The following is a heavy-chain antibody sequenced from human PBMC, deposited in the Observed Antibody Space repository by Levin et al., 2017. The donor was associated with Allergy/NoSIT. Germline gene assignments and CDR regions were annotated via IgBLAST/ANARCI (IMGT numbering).Heavy chain of an antibody. CDR2: INHSGST. CDR3: ARALYYYGSGSYYSGTFDY. CDR1: GGSFSGYY. Sequence: SETLSLTCAVYGGSFSGYYWSWIRQPPGKGLEWIGEINHSGSTNYNPSLKSRVTISVDTSKNQFSLKLSSVTAADTAVYYCARALYYYGSGSYYSGTFDYWGQGTLVTVSS. D-gene: IGHD3-10*01. J-gene: IGHJ4*02. V-gene: IGHV4-34*01.